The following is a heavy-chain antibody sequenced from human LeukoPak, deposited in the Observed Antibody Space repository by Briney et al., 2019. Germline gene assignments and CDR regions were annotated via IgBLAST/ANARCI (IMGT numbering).Heavy chain of an antibody. V-gene: IGHV1-58*02. Sequence: ASVKVSCKASGFTFTSSAMQWVRQARGQRLEWIGWIVVGSGNTNYAQKFQERVTITRDMSTSTAYMELSSLRSEDTAVYYCAAGDEGNDAFDIWGQGTMVTVSS. J-gene: IGHJ3*02. CDR2: IVVGSGNT. D-gene: IGHD3-10*01. CDR3: AAGDEGNDAFDI. CDR1: GFTFTSSA.